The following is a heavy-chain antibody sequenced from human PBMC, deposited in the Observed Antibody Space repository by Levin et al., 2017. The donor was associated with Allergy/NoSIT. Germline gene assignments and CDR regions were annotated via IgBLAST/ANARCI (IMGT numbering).Heavy chain of an antibody. V-gene: IGHV3-7*01. D-gene: IGHD6-19*01. CDR1: GFTFSSHW. Sequence: GGSLRLSCAASGFTFSSHWMNWVRQAPGEGLEWVAIIKQDGSEKHYVDSVKGRFTISRDNAENSLYLQMDSLRAEDTAAYYCVRGAGFLFDYWGQGTLVTVSS. CDR3: VRGAGFLFDY. J-gene: IGHJ4*02. CDR2: IKQDGSEK.